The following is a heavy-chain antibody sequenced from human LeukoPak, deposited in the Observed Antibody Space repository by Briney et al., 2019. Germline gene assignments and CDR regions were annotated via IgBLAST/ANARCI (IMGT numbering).Heavy chain of an antibody. CDR1: GGSFSGYY. CDR2: INHSGST. D-gene: IGHD6-19*01. CDR3: ARESTTVAGTFDH. J-gene: IGHJ4*02. V-gene: IGHV4-34*01. Sequence: KPSETLSLTCAVYGGSFSGYYWSWIRQPPGKGLEWIGEINHSGSTNYNPSLKSRVTISVDTSKNQFSLKLSSVTAADTAMYYCARESTTVAGTFDHWGQGTLVTVSS.